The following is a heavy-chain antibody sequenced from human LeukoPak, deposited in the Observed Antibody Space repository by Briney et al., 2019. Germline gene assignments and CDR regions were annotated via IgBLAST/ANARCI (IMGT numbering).Heavy chain of an antibody. V-gene: IGHV3-20*04. D-gene: IGHD5-18*01. Sequence: GGSLRLSCAASGFTFSSYAMNWVRQAPGKGLEWVSGINWNGAGTGYADSVKGRFTISRDNAKNSLYLQMNSLRAEDTAVYYCARGYTCGYWGQGTLVIVSS. J-gene: IGHJ4*02. CDR1: GFTFSSYA. CDR3: ARGYTCGY. CDR2: INWNGAGT.